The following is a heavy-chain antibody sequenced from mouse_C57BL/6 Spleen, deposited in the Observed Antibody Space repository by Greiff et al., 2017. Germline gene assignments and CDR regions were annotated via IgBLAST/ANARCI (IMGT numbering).Heavy chain of an antibody. D-gene: IGHD2-4*01. V-gene: IGHV1-82*01. CDR3: AKYYDYDERVWFAY. J-gene: IGHJ3*01. CDR1: GYAFSSSW. CDR2: IYPGDGDT. Sequence: QVQLKESGPELVKPGASVKIPCKASGYAFSSSWMNWVKQRPGKGLEWIGRIYPGDGDTNYNGKFKGKATLTADKSSSTAYMQLSSLTSEDSAVYFCAKYYDYDERVWFAYWGQGTLVTVSA.